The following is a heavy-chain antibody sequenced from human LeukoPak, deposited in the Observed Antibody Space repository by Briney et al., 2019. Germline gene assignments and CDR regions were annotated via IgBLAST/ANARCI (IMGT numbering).Heavy chain of an antibody. CDR2: IYYSGST. J-gene: IGHJ3*02. CDR1: GGSISSYY. Sequence: PSETLSLTCTVSGGSISSYYWSWIRQPPGKGLEWIGYIYYSGSTNYNPSLKSRVTISVDTSKNQFSLKLSSVTAADTAVYYCARRYSSGWSRGETGAFDIWGQGTMVTVSS. CDR3: ARRYSSGWSRGETGAFDI. V-gene: IGHV4-59*01. D-gene: IGHD6-19*01.